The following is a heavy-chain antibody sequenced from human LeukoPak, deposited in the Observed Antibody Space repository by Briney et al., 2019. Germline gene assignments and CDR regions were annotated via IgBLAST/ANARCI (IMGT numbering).Heavy chain of an antibody. J-gene: IGHJ5*02. CDR2: IYYSGST. D-gene: IGHD2-15*01. CDR1: GGSISSSSYY. Sequence: PSETLSLTCTVSGGSISSSSYYWGWIRQPPGKGLEWIGSIYYSGSTYYNPSLKSRVTIYVDTSKNQFSLKLSSVTAADTAVYYCARDSGYCSGGSCYSGRVGGWFDPWGQGTLVTVSS. CDR3: ARDSGYCSGGSCYSGRVGGWFDP. V-gene: IGHV4-39*01.